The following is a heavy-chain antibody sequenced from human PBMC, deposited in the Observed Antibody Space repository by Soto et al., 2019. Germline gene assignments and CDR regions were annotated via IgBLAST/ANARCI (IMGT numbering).Heavy chain of an antibody. D-gene: IGHD4-17*01. CDR1: GFTFGDYA. V-gene: IGHV3-49*04. CDR3: TRTLTNYGYAEYFLH. Sequence: PGGSLRLSCTASGFTFGDYAMGWVRQAPGKGLEWVGFIRSKAYGATTEYTASVKGRFTISRDDSKSIAYLQMNSLKTEDTAVYYCTRTLTNYGYAEYFLHWGQGALVTVSS. J-gene: IGHJ1*01. CDR2: IRSKAYGATT.